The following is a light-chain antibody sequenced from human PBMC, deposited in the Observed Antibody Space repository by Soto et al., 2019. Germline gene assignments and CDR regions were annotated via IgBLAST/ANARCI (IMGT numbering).Light chain of an antibody. CDR2: LGS. CDR3: MQALETPLT. Sequence: DIVMTQSPLFLSVTPGEPASISCRSSQSLLHDNGFNFLNWYLQKPGQSPQLLISLGSSRASGVPDRFSGSVSGRDFTLLISRVEAEDVGVFYCMQALETPLTFGGGTKVDIK. J-gene: IGKJ4*01. V-gene: IGKV2-28*01. CDR1: QSLLHDNGFNF.